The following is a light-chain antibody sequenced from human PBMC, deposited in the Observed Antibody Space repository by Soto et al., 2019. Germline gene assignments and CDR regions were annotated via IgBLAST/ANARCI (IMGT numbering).Light chain of an antibody. J-gene: IGLJ1*01. CDR3: SSYTSSSTL. V-gene: IGLV2-14*01. CDR1: SSDVGGYNY. CDR2: AVT. Sequence: LTQPASVSGSPGQSITISCTGTSSDVGGYNYVSWYQQHPGKAPKLMIYAVTDRPSGVSSRFSGSKSGNTASLTISGPQAEDEADYYCSSYTSSSTLFGTGTKVTVL.